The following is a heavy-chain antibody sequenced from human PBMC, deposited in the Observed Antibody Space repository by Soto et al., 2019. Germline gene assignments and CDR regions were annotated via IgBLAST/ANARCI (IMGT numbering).Heavy chain of an antibody. CDR1: GFAFSNYG. V-gene: IGHV3-30*18. D-gene: IGHD3-22*01. J-gene: IGHJ1*01. Sequence: WGSLRLSCAGSGFAFSNYGIHWVRQGPGKGLEWVPVISRDGVNKYYADSVKGRFTISRDNSKSMVYLQMSSLGREDTAVYYCANGKWDESRGYFLLRYSQHWGQDT. CDR3: ANGKWDESRGYFLLRYSQH. CDR2: ISRDGVNK.